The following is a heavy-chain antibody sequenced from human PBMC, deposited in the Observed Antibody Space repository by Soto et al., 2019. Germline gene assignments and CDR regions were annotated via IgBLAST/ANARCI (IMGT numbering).Heavy chain of an antibody. CDR3: ARHRWTTDAFDI. J-gene: IGHJ3*02. D-gene: IGHD4-4*01. CDR2: IYYSGST. V-gene: IGHV4-39*01. Sequence: SETLSLTCTVSGGSVSSGSYYWGWIRQPPGKGLEWIGSIYYSGSTYYNPSLKSRVTISVDTSKNQFSLKLSSVTAADTAVYYCARHRWTTDAFDIWGQGTMVTV. CDR1: GGSVSSGSYY.